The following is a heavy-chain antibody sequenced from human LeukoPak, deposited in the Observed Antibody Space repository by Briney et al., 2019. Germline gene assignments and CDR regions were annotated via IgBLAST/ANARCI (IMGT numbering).Heavy chain of an antibody. CDR3: AKDRTEWRAFDI. V-gene: IGHV3-11*01. CDR2: ISTSGTVK. J-gene: IGHJ3*02. D-gene: IGHD1/OR15-1a*01. Sequence: PGGSLRLSCAASGFTFSDYYMSWIRQAPGKGLEWVSYISTSGTVKYYADSVKGRFTISRDNAKNSMYLQMNSLRVEDTAVYYCAKDRTEWRAFDIWGQGTMVTVSS. CDR1: GFTFSDYY.